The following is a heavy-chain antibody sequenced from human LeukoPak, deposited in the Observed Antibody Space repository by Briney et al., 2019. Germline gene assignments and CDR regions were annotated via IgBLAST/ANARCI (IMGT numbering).Heavy chain of an antibody. CDR2: IYYNGII. V-gene: IGHV4-59*01. J-gene: IGHJ4*02. CDR3: ARAGSSGWYTLAADY. D-gene: IGHD6-13*01. Sequence: SETLSLTCTVSGDSISSYYWSWIRQPPGKGLEWIGYIYYNGIINYNPSLKSRVTISVDTSKNQFFLKLNSVTAADTAVYYCARAGSSGWYTLAADYWGQGTLVTVSS. CDR1: GDSISSYY.